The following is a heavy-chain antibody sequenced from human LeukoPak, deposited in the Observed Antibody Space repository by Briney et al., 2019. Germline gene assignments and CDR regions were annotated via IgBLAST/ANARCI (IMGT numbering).Heavy chain of an antibody. D-gene: IGHD3-22*01. CDR1: GLTFSSYA. Sequence: GGSLRLSCAASGLTFSSYAMSWVRQAPGKGLEWVSAISGSGGSTYYADSVKGRFTISRDNAKNSLYLQMNSLRAEDTAVYYCARGQGRDYYDSSGYATKSAFDCWGQGTLVTVSS. CDR3: ARGQGRDYYDSSGYATKSAFDC. CDR2: ISGSGGST. V-gene: IGHV3-23*01. J-gene: IGHJ4*02.